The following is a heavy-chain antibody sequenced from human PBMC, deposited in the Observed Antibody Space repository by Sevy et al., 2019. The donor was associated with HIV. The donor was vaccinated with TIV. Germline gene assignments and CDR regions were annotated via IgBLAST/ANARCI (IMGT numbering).Heavy chain of an antibody. J-gene: IGHJ6*02. CDR2: VYYSGRT. Sequence: SETLSLTCTVSGGSIRTSGDYWGWIRQPPGKGLEWIGSVYYSGRTQYNSSLRGRVTISVDTSKNQFSLRLSSVTAADTAVYYCARPGDSSALRGGCEYTVAIWGQGTTVTVSS. V-gene: IGHV4-39*01. D-gene: IGHD6-19*01. CDR1: GGSIRTSGDY. CDR3: ARPGDSSALRGGCEYTVAI.